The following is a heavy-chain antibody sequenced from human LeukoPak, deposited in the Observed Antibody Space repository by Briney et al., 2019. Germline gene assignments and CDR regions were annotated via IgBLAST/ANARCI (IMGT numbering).Heavy chain of an antibody. CDR1: GFSFSSYS. CDR2: ISNTGDYI. CDR3: ARVTGGSPINYFYYMDV. D-gene: IGHD3-10*01. V-gene: IGHV3-21*01. Sequence: PGGSLRLSCVASGFSFSSYSINWVRQAPGKGPEWVSSISNTGDYIYYADSVKGRFTISRDNAKNSLSLQVSSLRAEDTAVYYCARVTGGSPINYFYYMDVWGQGTTVTVSS. J-gene: IGHJ6*02.